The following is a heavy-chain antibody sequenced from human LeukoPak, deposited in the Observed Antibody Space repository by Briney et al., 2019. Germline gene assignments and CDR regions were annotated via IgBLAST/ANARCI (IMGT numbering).Heavy chain of an antibody. Sequence: PGRSLRLSCAASGFTLSSYWMHWVRQVPGKGLGWVARINPGGSSITYADSVKGRFTISRDNAKNTLYLQMDSLRAEDTGVYYCARSNQADDYWGQGTLVTVSS. CDR3: ARSNQADDY. D-gene: IGHD1-14*01. J-gene: IGHJ4*02. V-gene: IGHV3-74*01. CDR2: INPGGSSI. CDR1: GFTLSSYW.